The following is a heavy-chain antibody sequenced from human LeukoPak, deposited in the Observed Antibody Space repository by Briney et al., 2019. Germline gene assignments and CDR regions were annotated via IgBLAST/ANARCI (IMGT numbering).Heavy chain of an antibody. D-gene: IGHD1-26*01. V-gene: IGHV4-39*01. CDR3: ARHWSIVGATSWYFDY. CDR1: GGSISSSSYY. Sequence: SGTLSLTCTVSGGSISSSSYYWGWIRQPPGKGLEWIGSIYYSGSTYYNPSLKSRVTISVDTSKNQFSLKLSSVTAADTAVYYCARHWSIVGATSWYFDYWGQGTLVTVSS. CDR2: IYYSGST. J-gene: IGHJ4*02.